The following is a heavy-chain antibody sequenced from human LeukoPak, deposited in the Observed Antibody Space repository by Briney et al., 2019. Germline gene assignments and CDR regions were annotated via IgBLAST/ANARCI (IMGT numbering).Heavy chain of an antibody. D-gene: IGHD2-15*01. V-gene: IGHV3-7*03. CDR3: AGGAGWLSDY. J-gene: IGHJ4*02. CDR2: IKEDGSEE. Sequence: GGSLRLSCAASGFTFRLYWMNGFREAPGKGLEWVALIKEDGSEELYDGSVEGRFTISRDSGKNSLYLQMNSLRAEDTAVYYCAGGAGWLSDYWGQGTLVTVSS. CDR1: GFTFRLYW.